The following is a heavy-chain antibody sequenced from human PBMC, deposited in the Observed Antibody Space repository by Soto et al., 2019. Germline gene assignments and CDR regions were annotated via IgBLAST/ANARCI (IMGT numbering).Heavy chain of an antibody. CDR2: IYYSGST. CDR1: GGSISSYY. CDR3: AGSYCSSTSCYIDYYGMDV. Sequence: SETLSLTCTVSGGSISSYYWSWIRQPPGKGLEWIGYIYYSGSTSYNPSLKSRVTISVDTSKNQFSLKLSPVTAADTAVYYCAGSYCSSTSCYIDYYGMDVWGQGTTVTVYS. J-gene: IGHJ6*02. D-gene: IGHD2-2*02. V-gene: IGHV4-59*01.